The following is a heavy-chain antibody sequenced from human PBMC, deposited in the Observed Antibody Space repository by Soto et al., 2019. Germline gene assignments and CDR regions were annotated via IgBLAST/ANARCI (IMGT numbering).Heavy chain of an antibody. CDR2: ITGGGDYI. Sequence: GRSLRLSCAASGFTFSNYVMSWVRQPPGKGLEWVSVITGGGDYIYYTDSAKGLFTVSRDNSKNTVYLQMNSLRAEDTAVYYCAKGTTSRLADFWGQGTLVTVSS. V-gene: IGHV3-23*01. D-gene: IGHD1-1*01. CDR3: AKGTTSRLADF. CDR1: GFTFSNYV. J-gene: IGHJ5*01.